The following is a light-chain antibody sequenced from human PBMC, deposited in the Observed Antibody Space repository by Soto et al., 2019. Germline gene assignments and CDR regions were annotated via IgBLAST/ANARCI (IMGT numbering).Light chain of an antibody. J-gene: IGKJ4*01. CDR1: QNVFSNSNNKNY. V-gene: IGKV4-1*01. CDR3: QQYYGSPLT. CDR2: WAS. Sequence: DTVMTQSPDSLAVSLGERATINFKSIQNVFSNSNNKNYLAWFQQKPGQPPKLLIYWASTRESGVPDRFSGSGSGTEFTLTISSLQAEDVAVYYCQQYYGSPLTFGGGTKVDI.